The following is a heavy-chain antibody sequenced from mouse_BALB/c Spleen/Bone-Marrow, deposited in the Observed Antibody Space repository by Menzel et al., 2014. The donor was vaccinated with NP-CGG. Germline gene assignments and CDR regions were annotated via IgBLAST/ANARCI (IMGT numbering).Heavy chain of an antibody. CDR1: GFNVKDTY. V-gene: IGHV14-3*02. CDR2: IDPANGNT. D-gene: IGHD2-2*01. CDR3: ASYVYGYYFDY. Sequence: SGAELVKPGASVELSCTASGFNVKDTYIHWVKQRPEQGLEWIGRIDPANGNTKYDPKFQGKATITADTSSNTAYLQLSSLTSEDTAVYYCASYVYGYYFDYWGQGTTLTVSS. J-gene: IGHJ2*01.